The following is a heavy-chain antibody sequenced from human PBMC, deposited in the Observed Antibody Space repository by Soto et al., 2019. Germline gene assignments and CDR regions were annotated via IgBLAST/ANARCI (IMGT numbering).Heavy chain of an antibody. V-gene: IGHV3-21*01. Sequence: GGSLRLSCAASGFTFSSYSMNWVRQAPGKGLEWVSSISSSSSYIYYADSEKGRFTISRDNAKNSLYLQMNSLRAEDTAVYYCARDDLYSADKAMASALDYWGQGTLVTVSS. J-gene: IGHJ4*02. CDR1: GFTFSSYS. CDR3: ARDDLYSADKAMASALDY. D-gene: IGHD5-18*01. CDR2: ISSSSSYI.